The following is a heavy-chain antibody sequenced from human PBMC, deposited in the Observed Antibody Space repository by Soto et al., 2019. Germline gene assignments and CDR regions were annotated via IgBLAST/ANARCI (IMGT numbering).Heavy chain of an antibody. J-gene: IGHJ4*02. CDR2: ISAYNGST. Sequence: ASVKVSCKASGYTSTSYGISWVRQAPGQGLEWMGWISAYNGSTNYAQKLQGRVTMTTDTSTSTAYMELRSLRSDGTAVYYCARLSYCGGDCYQHFDYWGQGTLVTVSS. CDR1: GYTSTSYG. D-gene: IGHD2-21*02. V-gene: IGHV1-18*01. CDR3: ARLSYCGGDCYQHFDY.